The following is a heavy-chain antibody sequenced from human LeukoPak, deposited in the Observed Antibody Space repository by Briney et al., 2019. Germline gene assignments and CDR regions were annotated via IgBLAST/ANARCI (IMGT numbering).Heavy chain of an antibody. V-gene: IGHV4-39*01. Sequence: KTSETLSLTCTVSGGSISSYYWGGIRQPPGKGLEWIGSIYYSGSTYYNPSLKSRVTISVDTSKNQFSLKLSSVTAADTAVYYCARHRRAAAGIPWYWFDPWGQGTLVTVSS. CDR2: IYYSGST. CDR3: ARHRRAAAGIPWYWFDP. J-gene: IGHJ5*02. D-gene: IGHD6-13*01. CDR1: GGSISSYY.